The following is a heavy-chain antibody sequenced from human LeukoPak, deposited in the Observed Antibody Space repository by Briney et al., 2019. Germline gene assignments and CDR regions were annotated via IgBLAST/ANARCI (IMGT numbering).Heavy chain of an antibody. CDR2: ISGSGGST. V-gene: IGHV3-23*01. CDR1: RFTFSTYA. D-gene: IGHD6-19*01. Sequence: GGSLRLSCAASRFTFSTYAMSWVRQAPGKGLEWVSTISGSGGSTYYADSVKGRFTISRDNSKNTLYLQINSLRAEDTAVYYCARDSSGWYHWFDPWGQGTLVTVSS. J-gene: IGHJ5*02. CDR3: ARDSSGWYHWFDP.